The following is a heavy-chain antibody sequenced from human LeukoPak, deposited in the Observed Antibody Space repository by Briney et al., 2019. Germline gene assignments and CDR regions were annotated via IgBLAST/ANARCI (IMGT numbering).Heavy chain of an antibody. V-gene: IGHV4-34*01. D-gene: IGHD3-10*01. CDR1: GGSFRGYY. Sequence: SETLSLTCAVYGGSFRGYYWSWIRQPPGKGLEWIGEINHSGSTNYNPSLKSRVTISVDTSKNQFSLKLSSVTAADTAVYYCARGLIVLWFGELYGMDVWGQGTTVTVSS. CDR3: ARGLIVLWFGELYGMDV. CDR2: INHSGST. J-gene: IGHJ6*02.